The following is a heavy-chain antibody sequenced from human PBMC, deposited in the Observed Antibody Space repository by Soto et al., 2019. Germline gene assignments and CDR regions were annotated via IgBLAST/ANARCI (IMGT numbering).Heavy chain of an antibody. Sequence: SENLSLTCAFYGGSFSGYYLTWIRQHPRPGLEWIGEINHSGSTNYNPSIKSRITISVDTSKNKFSLKLTSVTAADTAVYYCARVAIVVLQIRAGDAFDIWGQGTMVT. J-gene: IGHJ3*02. V-gene: IGHV4-34*01. CDR1: GGSFSGYY. CDR3: ARVAIVVLQIRAGDAFDI. CDR2: INHSGST. D-gene: IGHD2-15*01.